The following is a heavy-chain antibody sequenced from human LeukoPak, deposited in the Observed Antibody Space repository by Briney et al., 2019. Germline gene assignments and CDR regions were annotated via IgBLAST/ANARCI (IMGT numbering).Heavy chain of an antibody. CDR1: GFNFNNAW. CDR2: IYSSGTT. Sequence: GGSLRLSCVASGFNFNNAWMSWVRQAPGKGLEWVSVIYSSGTTYYAESVKGRFSISRDNSKNTLYLQMNSLRAEDTAVYYCAKARGSSVYEQFDYWGQGTQVTVSP. J-gene: IGHJ4*02. D-gene: IGHD5/OR15-5a*01. CDR3: AKARGSSVYEQFDY. V-gene: IGHV3-66*01.